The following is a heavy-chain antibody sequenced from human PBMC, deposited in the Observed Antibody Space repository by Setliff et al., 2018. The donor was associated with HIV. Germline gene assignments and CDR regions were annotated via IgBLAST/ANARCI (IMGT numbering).Heavy chain of an antibody. CDR3: AREPDY. CDR1: GGSISSGTYY. V-gene: IGHV4-61*09. Sequence: SETLSLTCNVSGGSISSGTYYWSWIRQPAGKGLEWIGHTYTSGSANYNPSLKSRVTISVDTSKNQLSLKLSSVTAADTAVYFCAREPDYWSQGTLVTVSS. J-gene: IGHJ4*02. CDR2: TYTSGSA.